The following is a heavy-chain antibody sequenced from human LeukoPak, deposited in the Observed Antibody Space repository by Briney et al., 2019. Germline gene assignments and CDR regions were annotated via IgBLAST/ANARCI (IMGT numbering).Heavy chain of an antibody. V-gene: IGHV3-23*01. Sequence: PGGSLRLSCAASGFTFSSYAMSWVRQAPGKGLEWVSAISGSGGSTYYADSVKGWFTISRDNSKNTLYLQMNSLRAEDTAVYYCAKRSGDYSNPAEYFQHWGQGTLVTVSS. CDR2: ISGSGGST. J-gene: IGHJ1*01. CDR1: GFTFSSYA. D-gene: IGHD4-11*01. CDR3: AKRSGDYSNPAEYFQH.